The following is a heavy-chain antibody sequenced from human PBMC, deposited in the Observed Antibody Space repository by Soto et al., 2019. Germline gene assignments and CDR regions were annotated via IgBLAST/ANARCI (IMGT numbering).Heavy chain of an antibody. D-gene: IGHD3-3*01. CDR1: GGSVSSGSYY. Sequence: PSETLSLTCTVSGGSVSSGSYYWSWIRQPPGKGLEWIGYIYYSGSTNYNPSLKSRVTISVDTSKNQFSLKLSSVTAADTAVYYCAREPRITIFGVVPAAWFDPWGQGTLVTSPQ. CDR2: IYYSGST. J-gene: IGHJ5*02. CDR3: AREPRITIFGVVPAAWFDP. V-gene: IGHV4-61*01.